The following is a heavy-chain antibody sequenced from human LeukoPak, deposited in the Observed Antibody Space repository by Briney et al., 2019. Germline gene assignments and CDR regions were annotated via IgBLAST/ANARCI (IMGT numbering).Heavy chain of an antibody. J-gene: IGHJ5*02. V-gene: IGHV6-1*01. CDR3: VRDPGNWFDP. D-gene: IGHD2-8*02. CDR2: TYFRSKWYN. Sequence: SQTLSLTCDISGDSVSSNSAAWNWIRQSPSRGLEWLGRTYFRSKWYNDYAPSVKSRIVVNPDTSKNHFSLQLNSVTPEDTAVYYCVRDPGNWFDPWGQGILVTV. CDR1: GDSVSSNSAA.